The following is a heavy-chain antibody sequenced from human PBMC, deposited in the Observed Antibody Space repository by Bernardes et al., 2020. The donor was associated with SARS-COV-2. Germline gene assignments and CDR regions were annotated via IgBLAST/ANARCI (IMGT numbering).Heavy chain of an antibody. V-gene: IGHV3-23*01. CDR2: IRGDGAHT. CDR3: ARDDWSGGSCSPDY. J-gene: IGHJ4*02. Sequence: GSLRLSCVASGFTFNKNAMTWVRQAPGKGLEWVSGIRGDGAHTYYADSVKGRFTISRDNAKNTLYLQMNSLRAEDTAVYYCARDDWSGGSCSPDYWGQGTLVTGSA. D-gene: IGHD2-15*01. CDR1: GFTFNKNA.